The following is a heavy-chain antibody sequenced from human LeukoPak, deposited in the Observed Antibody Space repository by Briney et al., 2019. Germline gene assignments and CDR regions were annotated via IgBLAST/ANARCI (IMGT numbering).Heavy chain of an antibody. CDR1: GFTFSSYW. Sequence: QPGGSLRLSCATSGFTFSSYWMSWVPQAPGKGLEWVANIKQDGSEKHYVDAVKGRFTISRDNAKNSLYLQRNRLRAEDTAVYYCASKPPFYDGDFDYWGQGTLVTVSS. CDR3: ASKPPFYDGDFDY. J-gene: IGHJ4*02. V-gene: IGHV3-7*01. CDR2: IKQDGSEK. D-gene: IGHD2/OR15-2a*01.